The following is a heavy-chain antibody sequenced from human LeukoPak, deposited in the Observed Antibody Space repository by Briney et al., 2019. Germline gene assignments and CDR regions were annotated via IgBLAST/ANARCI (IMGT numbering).Heavy chain of an antibody. CDR3: ARGGYYGSGNDFRFDP. D-gene: IGHD3-10*01. CDR2: IHISGTT. CDR1: GGSISSYY. J-gene: IGHJ5*02. Sequence: PSETLSLTCSVSGGSISSYYWTWIRQPAGKGLEWIGRIHISGTTNYNPSLKSRINMSVDTSKNQFSLKLSSVTAADTAVYYCARGGYYGSGNDFRFDPWGQGTLVTVSS. V-gene: IGHV4-4*07.